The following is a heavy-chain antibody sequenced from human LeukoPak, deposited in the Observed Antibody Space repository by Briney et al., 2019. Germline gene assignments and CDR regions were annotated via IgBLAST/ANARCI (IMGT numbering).Heavy chain of an antibody. CDR2: ISAYNGNT. V-gene: IGHV1-18*01. CDR3: ERGGLSFVAIFGFDY. CDR1: GYTFTSYG. Sequence: ASVKVSCKASGYTFTSYGISWVRQAPGQGLEWMGWISAYNGNTNYAQKLQGRVTMTTDTSTSTAYMELRSLRSDDTAVYYCERGGLSFVAIFGFDYWGQGTLVTVSS. D-gene: IGHD3-3*01. J-gene: IGHJ4*02.